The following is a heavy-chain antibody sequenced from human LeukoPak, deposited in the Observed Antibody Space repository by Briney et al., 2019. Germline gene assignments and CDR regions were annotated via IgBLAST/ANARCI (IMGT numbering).Heavy chain of an antibody. Sequence: SETLSLTCTVSGGSISSSSYYWGWIRQPPGKGLEWIGSIYYSGSTYYNPPLKSRVTISVDTSKNQFSLKLSSVTAADTAVYYCAMTGTTGDFDYWGQGTLVTVSS. V-gene: IGHV4-39*01. CDR3: AMTGTTGDFDY. D-gene: IGHD1-7*01. CDR2: IYYSGST. J-gene: IGHJ4*02. CDR1: GGSISSSSYY.